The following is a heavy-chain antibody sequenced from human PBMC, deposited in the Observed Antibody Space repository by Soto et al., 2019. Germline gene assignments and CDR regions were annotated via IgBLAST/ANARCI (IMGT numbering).Heavy chain of an antibody. Sequence: ASVKVSCKASGGTFSSYTISWLRQAPGQGLEWMGRIIPILGIANYAQKFQGRVTITADKSTSTAYMELSSLRSEDTAVYYCARDLDDILTGYSSPFDYWGQGTLVTVSS. CDR3: ARDLDDILTGYSSPFDY. D-gene: IGHD3-9*01. CDR1: GGTFSSYT. CDR2: IIPILGIA. V-gene: IGHV1-69*04. J-gene: IGHJ4*02.